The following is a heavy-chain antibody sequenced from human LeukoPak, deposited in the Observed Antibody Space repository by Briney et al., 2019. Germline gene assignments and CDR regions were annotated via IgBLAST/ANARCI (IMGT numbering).Heavy chain of an antibody. J-gene: IGHJ3*02. CDR3: AREYGSGSYYKGGAFDI. CDR1: GFTFSDYY. CDR2: LSSSSSYT. D-gene: IGHD3-10*01. V-gene: IGHV3-11*06. Sequence: GGSLRLSCAASGFTFSDYYMSWIRQAPGKGLEWVSYLSSSSSYTNYADSVKGRFTISRDNAKNSLYLQMNSLRAEDTAVYYCAREYGSGSYYKGGAFDIWGQGTMVTVSS.